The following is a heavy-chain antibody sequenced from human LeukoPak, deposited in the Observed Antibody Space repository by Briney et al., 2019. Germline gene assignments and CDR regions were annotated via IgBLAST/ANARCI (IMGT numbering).Heavy chain of an antibody. CDR2: MSSDGSIK. J-gene: IGHJ4*02. D-gene: IGHD1-26*01. CDR3: ARDLVSGAPDYFDS. V-gene: IGHV3-30-3*01. Sequence: GGSLRLSCAASGFTFISYDIHWVRQAPGKGLQWVAVMSSDGSIKIYTDSVKGRFTISRDNSKNTLYLEMNSPRVDDTAVYYCARDLVSGAPDYFDSWGQGTLVTVSS. CDR1: GFTFISYD.